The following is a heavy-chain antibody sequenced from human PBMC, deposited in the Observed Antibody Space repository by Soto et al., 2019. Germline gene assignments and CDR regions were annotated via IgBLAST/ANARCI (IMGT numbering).Heavy chain of an antibody. CDR1: GFTFGSYS. V-gene: IGHV3-48*04. CDR3: ARGWGRSSGSCYFTS. J-gene: IGHJ5*02. Sequence: DVQLVESGGGLVQPGGSLTLSCAASGFTFGSYSMNWVRQAPGKGLEWVSYISSTSSAIWYADSLKGRFIISRDNAENSLYLQMHSLRAEDTAVYFCARGWGRSSGSCYFTSWGQGTLVTVSS. D-gene: IGHD2-15*01. CDR2: ISSTSSAI.